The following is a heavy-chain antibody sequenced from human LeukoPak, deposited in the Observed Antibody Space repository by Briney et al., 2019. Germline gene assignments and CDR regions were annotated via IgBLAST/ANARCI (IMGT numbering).Heavy chain of an antibody. CDR3: ARRAYSGSYYFDY. CDR1: GGTFSSYA. D-gene: IGHD1-26*01. V-gene: IGHV1-69*05. J-gene: IGHJ4*02. Sequence: SVKVSCKASGGTFSSYAISWVRQAPGQGLEWMGGIIPIFGTANYAQKFQGRATITTDESTSTAYMELSSLRSEDTAVYYCARRAYSGSYYFDYWGQGTLVTVSS. CDR2: IIPIFGTA.